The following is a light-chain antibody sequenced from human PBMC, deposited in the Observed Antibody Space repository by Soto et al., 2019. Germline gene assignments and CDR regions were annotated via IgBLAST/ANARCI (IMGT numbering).Light chain of an antibody. V-gene: IGKV3D-20*02. CDR3: QQRSNWPWT. CDR2: GVS. J-gene: IGKJ1*01. Sequence: ELVLTQSPGTLSLSPGESATLSCGASQPVSSNFLAWYQQKPGQAPRLLIYGVSSRASGIPDGFFGSGSGTDFTLTINRLEPEDFAVYYCQQRSNWPWTFGQGTKVDIK. CDR1: QPVSSNF.